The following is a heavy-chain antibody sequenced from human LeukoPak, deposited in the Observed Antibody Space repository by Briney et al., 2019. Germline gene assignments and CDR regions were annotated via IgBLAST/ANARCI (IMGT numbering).Heavy chain of an antibody. Sequence: GGSLRLSCAASGFTFSSYAMSWVRQAPGKGLEWVSAISGSGGSTYYADSVKGRFTISRDNAKDSVYLQIGSLRAEDTAIYYCIGSTGWVGQWGQGTLVTVSS. J-gene: IGHJ4*02. CDR2: ISGSGGST. CDR1: GFTFSSYA. CDR3: IGSTGWVGQ. D-gene: IGHD6-19*01. V-gene: IGHV3-23*01.